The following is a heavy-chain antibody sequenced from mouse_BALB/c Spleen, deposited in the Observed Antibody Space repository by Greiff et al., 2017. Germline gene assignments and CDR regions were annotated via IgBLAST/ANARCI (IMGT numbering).Heavy chain of an antibody. Sequence: EVQLQQSGTVLARPGASVKMSCKASGYSFTSYWMHWVKQRPGQGLEWIGAIYPGNSDTSYNQKFKGKAKLTAVTSASTAYMELSSLTNEDSAVYYCTRVERYDYAMDYWGQGTSVTVSS. CDR3: TRVERYDYAMDY. CDR1: GYSFTSYW. J-gene: IGHJ4*01. V-gene: IGHV1-5*01. D-gene: IGHD2-14*01. CDR2: IYPGNSDT.